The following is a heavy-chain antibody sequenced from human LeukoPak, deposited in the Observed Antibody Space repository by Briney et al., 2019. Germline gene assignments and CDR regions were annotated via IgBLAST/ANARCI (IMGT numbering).Heavy chain of an antibody. D-gene: IGHD2/OR15-2a*01. CDR3: ARGRDDYFLNY. CDR1: GFTFSDYW. V-gene: IGHV3-74*01. J-gene: IGHJ4*02. Sequence: PGGSLRLSCAASGFTFSDYWMHWVRQAPGKGLVWVSRIYSDGSNTIYTDSVKGRFTLSRDNARNTLYLQMDSLRAEGTAVYYCARGRDDYFLNYWGQGTLVTVSS. CDR2: IYSDGSNT.